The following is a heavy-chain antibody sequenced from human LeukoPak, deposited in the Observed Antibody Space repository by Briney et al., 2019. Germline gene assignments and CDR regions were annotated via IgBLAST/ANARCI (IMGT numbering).Heavy chain of an antibody. CDR1: GFSLSTSKMW. CDR3: ARMTPDSPSFDY. J-gene: IGHJ4*02. V-gene: IGHV2-70*17. CDR2: IDWDDDK. Sequence: SGPTLVKPTQTLTLTCTFSGFSLSTSKMWVTWIRQPPGNALEWLARIDWDDDKFYSSSLKTRLTISKDTSRNQVVLTMTNMDPVDTGTYYCARMTPDSPSFDYWGQGTLVTVSS. D-gene: IGHD3-3*01.